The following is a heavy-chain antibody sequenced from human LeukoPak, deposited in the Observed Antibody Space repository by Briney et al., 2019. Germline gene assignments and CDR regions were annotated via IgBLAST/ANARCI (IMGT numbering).Heavy chain of an antibody. CDR1: GFPFKGYW. CDR3: ARDGGELWPLDE. J-gene: IGHJ4*02. V-gene: IGHV3-7*01. CDR2: IKPDGSET. D-gene: IGHD3-10*01. Sequence: GGSLRPSCVASGFPFKGYWMTWVRQSPGKGLDWVANIKPDGSETNYLDSVKGRFTISRDNARDSLFLEMNNLRVDDTAVYYCARDGGELWPLDEWGQGILVTVSS.